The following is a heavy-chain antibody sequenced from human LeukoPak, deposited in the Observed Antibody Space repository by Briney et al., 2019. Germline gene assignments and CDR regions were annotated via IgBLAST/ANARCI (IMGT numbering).Heavy chain of an antibody. D-gene: IGHD2-15*01. J-gene: IGHJ4*02. Sequence: GGSLRLSCAASGATFSSYTMSWVRQAPGKGLEWVSGISPSGTNTYHANSVKGRFTISRDNAKNSLYLQMNSLRAEDTAVYYCARVRCSGGSCYSRDWGQGTLVTVSS. CDR3: ARVRCSGGSCYSRD. CDR1: GATFSSYT. CDR2: ISPSGTNT. V-gene: IGHV3-23*01.